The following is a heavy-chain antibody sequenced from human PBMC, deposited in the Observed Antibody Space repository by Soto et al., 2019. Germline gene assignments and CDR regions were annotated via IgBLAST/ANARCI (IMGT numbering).Heavy chain of an antibody. CDR1: GFTFSDYS. CDR2: IISSGSTI. Sequence: EVQLVESGGGLVQPGGSLRLSCAASGFTFSDYSMNWVRQAPGKGLEWISYIISSGSTIHYADSVRGRFTVSRDNAKNSLYLQMNSLRDEDTGIYYCVAIIFGSKDWGQGPLVTVSS. J-gene: IGHJ4*02. D-gene: IGHD3-3*02. V-gene: IGHV3-48*02. CDR3: VAIIFGSKD.